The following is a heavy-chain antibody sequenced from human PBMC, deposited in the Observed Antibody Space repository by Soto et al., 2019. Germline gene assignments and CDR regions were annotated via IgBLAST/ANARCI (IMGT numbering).Heavy chain of an antibody. Sequence: PVGSLRLSCAASGFPLTSYSMNWVRQASGKGLEWVSSISSSSSHIYYADSVKGRFTISRDNARNSLYLQMNSLRADDTAVYYCVRERGLSSYYGMDVWGQGTTVTVSS. V-gene: IGHV3-21*01. D-gene: IGHD3-10*01. CDR2: ISSSSSHI. CDR1: GFPLTSYS. J-gene: IGHJ6*02. CDR3: VRERGLSSYYGMDV.